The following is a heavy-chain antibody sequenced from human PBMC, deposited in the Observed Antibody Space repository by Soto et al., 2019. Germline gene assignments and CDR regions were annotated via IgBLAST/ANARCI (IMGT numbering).Heavy chain of an antibody. Sequence: SETLSLTCTVSGGSISSSSYYWGWTRQPPGKGLEWIGIIYYSGSTYYNPSLKSRVIISADTSKNQFSLKLTSVTAADTAVYYCARGYDILTGPPDYWGQGTLVT. CDR2: IYYSGST. CDR3: ARGYDILTGPPDY. V-gene: IGHV4-39*01. D-gene: IGHD3-9*01. J-gene: IGHJ4*02. CDR1: GGSISSSSYY.